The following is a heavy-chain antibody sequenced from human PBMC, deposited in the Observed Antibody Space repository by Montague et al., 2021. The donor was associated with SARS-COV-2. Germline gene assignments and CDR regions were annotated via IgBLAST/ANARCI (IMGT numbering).Heavy chain of an antibody. CDR2: INQSGST. Sequence: SETLSLTCAVYGXSFSDYYWSWIRQPPGKGLEWIGEINQSGSTNYNTSRKSRVTISVDTSKNQFSLKLSSVTAADTAVYYCARLLRRVVPAARGHWGKNYYYYYMDVWGKGTTVTVSS. CDR3: ARLLRRVVPAARGHWGKNYYYYYMDV. V-gene: IGHV4-34*01. J-gene: IGHJ6*03. CDR1: GXSFSDYY. D-gene: IGHD2-2*01.